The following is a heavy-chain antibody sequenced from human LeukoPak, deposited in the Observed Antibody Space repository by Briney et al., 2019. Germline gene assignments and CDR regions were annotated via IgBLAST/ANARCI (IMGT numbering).Heavy chain of an antibody. V-gene: IGHV4-59*08. CDR3: ARRGVGDAFDI. D-gene: IGHD3-10*01. J-gene: IGHJ3*02. CDR2: IYYSGST. CDR1: GGSISSYY. Sequence: SETLSLTCTVSGGSISSYYWSWIRQPPGKGLEWIGYIYYSGSTNYNPSLKSRVTISVDTSKNQFSLKLSSVTAADTAVYYCARRGVGDAFDIWGQGTMVTVSS.